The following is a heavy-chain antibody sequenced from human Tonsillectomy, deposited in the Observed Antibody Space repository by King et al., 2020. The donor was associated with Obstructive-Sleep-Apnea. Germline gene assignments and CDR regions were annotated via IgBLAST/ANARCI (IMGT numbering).Heavy chain of an antibody. CDR3: ANVAAAGSSKYYYGMDV. V-gene: IGHV3-7*01. CDR2: IKQDGSEK. J-gene: IGHJ6*02. CDR1: GFTFSTYW. Sequence: VQLVESGGGLVQPGGSLRLSCAASGFTFSTYWMSWVRQAPGKGLEWGANIKQDGSEKYYVDSVKGRFTISRDNAKNSLYLQMNGLRAEDTAVYYCANVAAAGSSKYYYGMDVWGQGTTVTVSS. D-gene: IGHD6-13*01.